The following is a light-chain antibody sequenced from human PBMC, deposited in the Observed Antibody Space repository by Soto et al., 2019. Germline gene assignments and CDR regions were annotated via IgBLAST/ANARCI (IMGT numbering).Light chain of an antibody. CDR1: SSNIGSNS. CDR3: AAWDDSLNGYV. V-gene: IGLV1-44*01. J-gene: IGLJ1*01. CDR2: SND. Sequence: QSALTQPPSASGTPGQRVTISCSGSSSNIGSNSVNWYQQLPGTAPKLLIYSNDRRPSGVPDRFSGSESGTSASLAISGLQSEDEADYYCAAWDDSLNGYVFGTGTKVTVL.